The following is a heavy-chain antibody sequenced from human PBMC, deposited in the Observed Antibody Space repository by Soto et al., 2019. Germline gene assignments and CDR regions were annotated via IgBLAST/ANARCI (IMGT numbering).Heavy chain of an antibody. Sequence: QVQLVQSGAEVKKPGSSVKVSCKASGGTFSSYAISWVRQAPGQGLEWMGGIIPIFGTANYAQKFQGRVKITANKSTSTAYMELSSLRSEDTAVYYCARAVATMVRGVIINPPDYWGQGTLVTVSS. CDR3: ARAVATMVRGVIINPPDY. CDR1: GGTFSSYA. V-gene: IGHV1-69*06. J-gene: IGHJ4*02. D-gene: IGHD3-10*01. CDR2: IIPIFGTA.